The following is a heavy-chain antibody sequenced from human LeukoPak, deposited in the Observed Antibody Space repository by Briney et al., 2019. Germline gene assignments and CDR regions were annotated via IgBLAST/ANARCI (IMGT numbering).Heavy chain of an antibody. Sequence: SGGSLRLSCAASGFTFSSYWMSWVRQAPGKGLEWVAFIRYDGSNKYYADSVKGRFTISRDNSKNTLYLQMNSLRAEDTAVYYCAKRGYDYLAFDIWGQGTMVTVSS. D-gene: IGHD5-12*01. CDR3: AKRGYDYLAFDI. CDR1: GFTFSSYW. J-gene: IGHJ3*02. V-gene: IGHV3-30*02. CDR2: IRYDGSNK.